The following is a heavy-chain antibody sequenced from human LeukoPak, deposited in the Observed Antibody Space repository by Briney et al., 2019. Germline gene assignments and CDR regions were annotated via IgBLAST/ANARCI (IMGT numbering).Heavy chain of an antibody. CDR2: ISSNSDTI. Sequence: GGSLRLSCAASGFTLGDYDIHWVRQAPGKGPEWVTSISSNSDTIAYAEPVKGRFTVSRDNTINSLYLQMDSLRVEDTALYYCLTSSFDHWGQGTLVTVSS. CDR1: GFTLGDYD. J-gene: IGHJ4*02. V-gene: IGHV3-9*01. CDR3: LTSSFDH.